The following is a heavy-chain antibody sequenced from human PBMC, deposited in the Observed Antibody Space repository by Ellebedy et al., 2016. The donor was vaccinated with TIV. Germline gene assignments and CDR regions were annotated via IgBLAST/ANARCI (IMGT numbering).Heavy chain of an antibody. Sequence: EESLKISCNGSGYSFTSYWIGWVRQMPGKGLEWMGIIYPGDSDTRYSPSFQGQVTISADKSISTAYLQWSSLKASDTAMYYCARRTGVAVGATPFDYWGQGTLVTVSS. J-gene: IGHJ4*02. CDR1: GYSFTSYW. CDR3: ARRTGVAVGATPFDY. D-gene: IGHD1-26*01. V-gene: IGHV5-51*01. CDR2: IYPGDSDT.